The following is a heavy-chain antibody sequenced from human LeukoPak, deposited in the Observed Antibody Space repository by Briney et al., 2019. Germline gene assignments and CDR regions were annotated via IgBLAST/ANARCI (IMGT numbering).Heavy chain of an antibody. CDR3: ASAGYSYGYGTDY. CDR1: GYTFTGYY. D-gene: IGHD5-18*01. CDR2: INPNSGGT. Sequence: ASVKVSCEASGYTFTGYYMHWVRQAPGQGLEWMGWINPNSGGTNYAQKFQGRVTMTRDTSISTAYMELSRLRSDDTAVYYCASAGYSYGYGTDYWGQGTLVTASS. V-gene: IGHV1-2*02. J-gene: IGHJ4*02.